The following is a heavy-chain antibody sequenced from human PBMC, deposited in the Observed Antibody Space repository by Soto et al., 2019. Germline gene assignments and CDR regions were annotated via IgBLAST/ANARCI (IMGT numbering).Heavy chain of an antibody. J-gene: IGHJ4*02. CDR1: GFTFSSYA. CDR2: ISGSGGST. D-gene: IGHD5-18*01. Sequence: PVGSLRLSCAASGFTFSSYAMSWFRQAPGKGLEWVSAISGSGGSTYYADSVKGRFTISRDNSKNTLYLQMNSLRAEDTAVYYCAKDPGSGYSYGHFVDYWGQGTLVTVSS. V-gene: IGHV3-23*01. CDR3: AKDPGSGYSYGHFVDY.